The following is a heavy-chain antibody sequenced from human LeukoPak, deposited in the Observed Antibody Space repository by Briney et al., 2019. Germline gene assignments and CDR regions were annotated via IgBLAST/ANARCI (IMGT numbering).Heavy chain of an antibody. D-gene: IGHD2-15*01. Sequence: GGSLRLSCAASGFTVSSNYMSWVRQAPGKGLEWVSATYSGGSTYYADSVKGRFTISSDNSKNTLYLQMNSLKAEDTAIYYCARAQDYCSGSTCYEYFQYWGQGTLVTVSS. J-gene: IGHJ1*01. CDR2: TYSGGST. CDR3: ARAQDYCSGSTCYEYFQY. V-gene: IGHV3-53*01. CDR1: GFTVSSNY.